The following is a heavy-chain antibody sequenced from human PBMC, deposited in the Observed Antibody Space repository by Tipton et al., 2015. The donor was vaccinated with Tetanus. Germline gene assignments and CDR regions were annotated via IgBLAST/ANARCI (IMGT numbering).Heavy chain of an antibody. CDR1: GGSFSGYY. Sequence: TLSLTCAVYGGSFSGYYWSWNRQPPGKGLEWIGEINHSGSTNYNPSLKSRGTISVDTSKNQFSLKLSSVTAADTAVYYCARGRYYYDSSGYYYVDYWGQGTLVTVSS. D-gene: IGHD3-22*01. CDR3: ARGRYYYDSSGYYYVDY. J-gene: IGHJ4*02. V-gene: IGHV4-34*01. CDR2: INHSGST.